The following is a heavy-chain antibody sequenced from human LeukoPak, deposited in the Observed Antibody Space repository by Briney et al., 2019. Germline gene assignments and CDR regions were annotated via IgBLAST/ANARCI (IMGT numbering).Heavy chain of an antibody. J-gene: IGHJ4*02. CDR3: TGDQFF. Sequence: GGSLRLSCRASGFRFGDYGMSWVRQAPGKGLEWVGFIRGKAYGGTAEYAASVKGRFSISRDDSKGIAYLQMNSLKTEDTAVYYCTGDQFFWGQGTLVTVSS. V-gene: IGHV3-49*04. CDR1: GFRFGDYG. D-gene: IGHD3-3*01. CDR2: IRGKAYGGTA.